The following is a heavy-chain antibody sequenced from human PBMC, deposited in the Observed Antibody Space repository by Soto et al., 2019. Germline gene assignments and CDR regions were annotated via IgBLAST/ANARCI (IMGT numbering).Heavy chain of an antibody. CDR2: FDPEDGET. D-gene: IGHD6-6*01. J-gene: IGHJ5*02. CDR3: ATDWAYSSSSGRGWFDP. V-gene: IGHV1-24*01. CDR1: GYTLTELS. Sequence: ASVKVSCKVSGYTLTELSMHWVRQAPGKGLEWMGGFDPEDGETIYAQKFQGRVTMTEDTSTDTAYMELSSLRSEDTAVYYCATDWAYSSSSGRGWFDPWGQGTLVTVSS.